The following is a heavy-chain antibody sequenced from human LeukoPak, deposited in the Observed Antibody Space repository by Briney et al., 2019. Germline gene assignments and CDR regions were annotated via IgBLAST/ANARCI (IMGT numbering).Heavy chain of an antibody. CDR1: GYTFTGYY. D-gene: IGHD5-12*01. V-gene: IGHV1-2*06. CDR3: ARDRYSGYDWDFDY. CDR2: INPNSGGT. Sequence: ASVKVSCKASGYTFTGYYMHWVRQAPGQGLEWMGRINPNSGGTNYAQKFQGRVTMTRGTSISTAYMELSRLRSDDTAVYYCARDRYSGYDWDFDYWGQGTLVTVSS. J-gene: IGHJ4*02.